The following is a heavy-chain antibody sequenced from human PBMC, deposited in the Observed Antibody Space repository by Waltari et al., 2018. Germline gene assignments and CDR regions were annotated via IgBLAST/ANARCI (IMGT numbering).Heavy chain of an antibody. D-gene: IGHD3-22*01. CDR1: GFIVSSSY. J-gene: IGHJ3*02. CDR2: IYSVGSI. V-gene: IGHV3-53*02. Sequence: EVQLVETGGGLIQRGGSLRLSCATSGFIVSSSYMSWVRQAPGKGLEWVSVIYSVGSIYYADSVKGRFTIFRDNSKNRLYLQMNSLRAEDTAIYYCVGRSGDYPNAFDIWGQGTTVTVSS. CDR3: VGRSGDYPNAFDI.